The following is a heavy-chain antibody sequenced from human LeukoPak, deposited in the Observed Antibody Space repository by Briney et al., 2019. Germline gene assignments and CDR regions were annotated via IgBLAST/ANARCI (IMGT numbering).Heavy chain of an antibody. J-gene: IGHJ4*02. CDR3: ARDEGPYYYDSSGYFDY. V-gene: IGHV3-33*01. CDR2: IWYDGSNK. CDR1: GFTFSSYG. Sequence: GSLGLSCAASGFTFSSYGMHWVRQAPGKGLEWVAVIWYDGSNKYYADSVKGRFTISRDNSKNTLYLQMNSLRAEDTAVYYCARDEGPYYYDSSGYFDYWGQGTLVTVSS. D-gene: IGHD3-22*01.